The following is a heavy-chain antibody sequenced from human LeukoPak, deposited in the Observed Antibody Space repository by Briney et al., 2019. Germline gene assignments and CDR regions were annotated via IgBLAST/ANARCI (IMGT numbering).Heavy chain of an antibody. Sequence: PGGSLRLSCAASGFTFDDYAMHWVRQAPGKGLEWVSGISWNSGSIGYADSVKGRFTISRDNAKNSLYLQMNSLRAEDTALYYCAKDTYYDSSSFDYWGQGTLVTVSS. CDR1: GFTFDDYA. J-gene: IGHJ4*02. CDR3: AKDTYYDSSSFDY. D-gene: IGHD3-22*01. CDR2: ISWNSGSI. V-gene: IGHV3-9*01.